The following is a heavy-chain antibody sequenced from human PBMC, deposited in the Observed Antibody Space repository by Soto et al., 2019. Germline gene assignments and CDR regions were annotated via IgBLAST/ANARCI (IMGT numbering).Heavy chain of an antibody. CDR3: ASWDLDSSRYYYCLDY. D-gene: IGHD3-22*01. J-gene: IGHJ4*02. Sequence: QVQLVQSGAEVKKPGSSVKVSCKASGGTFSSYAISWVRQAPGQGLEWMGGIIPIFGTANYAQKFQGRVPITADDSTSIAYMELSSMRSEDTAVYYCASWDLDSSRYYYCLDYWGQGTLVTVSS. V-gene: IGHV1-69*01. CDR1: GGTFSSYA. CDR2: IIPIFGTA.